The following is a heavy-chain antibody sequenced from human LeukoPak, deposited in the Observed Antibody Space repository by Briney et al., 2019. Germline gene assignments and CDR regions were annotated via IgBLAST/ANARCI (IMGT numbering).Heavy chain of an antibody. D-gene: IGHD6-13*01. Sequence: GESLKISCKVSGYNFTNYWIGWVRQMPGKGLEWVGIIYPGDSDTTYSPSFQGQVTISADMSISTAYLQWSSLKASDTAMYYCARRGYRSSWYTFDIWGQGTMVTVSS. V-gene: IGHV5-51*01. J-gene: IGHJ3*02. CDR1: GYNFTNYW. CDR3: ARRGYRSSWYTFDI. CDR2: IYPGDSDT.